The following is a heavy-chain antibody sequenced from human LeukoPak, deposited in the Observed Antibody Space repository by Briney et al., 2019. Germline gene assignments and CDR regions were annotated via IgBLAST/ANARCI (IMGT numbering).Heavy chain of an antibody. CDR2: LSYTGETT. J-gene: IGHJ3*02. D-gene: IGHD3-10*01. CDR1: GFTFSTYG. V-gene: IGHV3-23*01. CDR3: AGTYYVSGRAAFDI. Sequence: GGSLRLSCAASGFTFSTYGMSWVRQAPGKGLEWVSGLSYTGETTFYADSVKGRFIISRDNSRNTLYLQMDSLGAEDTAVYYCAGTYYVSGRAAFDIWGQGTMVTVSS.